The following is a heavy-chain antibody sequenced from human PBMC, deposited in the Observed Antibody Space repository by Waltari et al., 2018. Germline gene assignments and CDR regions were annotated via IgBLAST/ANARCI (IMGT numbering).Heavy chain of an antibody. J-gene: IGHJ4*02. CDR2: VDPEDGET. CDR1: GYTFTDYY. D-gene: IGHD7-27*01. CDR3: ATWRKLTGFDY. V-gene: IGHV1-69-2*01. Sequence: EVQLVQSGAEVKKPGATVKISCKASGYTFTDYYMHWVQQAPGKGLEWMGRVDPEDGETIYAGKFQGRVTITAGTSTDTAYMELGSLGSADTALYYCATWRKLTGFDYWGQGTLVTVSS.